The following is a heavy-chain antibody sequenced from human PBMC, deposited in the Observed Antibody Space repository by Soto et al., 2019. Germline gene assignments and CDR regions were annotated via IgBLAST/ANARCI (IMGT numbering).Heavy chain of an antibody. CDR2: IYYSGST. Sequence: SETLSLTCTVSGGSINSGGFYWSWIRQHPGKGLEWIGYIYYSGSTYYNPSLKSRVIISVDTSKNQFSLRLRSVTAADTAVYYFARAASFYYDNTGYYHFDYWGQGSLVTVSS. D-gene: IGHD3-22*01. CDR3: ARAASFYYDNTGYYHFDY. CDR1: GGSINSGGFY. V-gene: IGHV4-31*03. J-gene: IGHJ4*02.